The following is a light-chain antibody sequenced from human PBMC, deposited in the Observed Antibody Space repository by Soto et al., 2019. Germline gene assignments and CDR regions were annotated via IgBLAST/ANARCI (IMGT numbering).Light chain of an antibody. CDR3: QQRSNWPLT. CDR1: RSVRSNS. CDR2: NAS. V-gene: IGKV3-11*01. Sequence: EIVLTQSPGALSLSPGERATLSCGASRSVRSNSLAWYQQKPGQPPRLLIYNASKRATGIPVRFSGSGSGTDFTLTISSLESEDFAVYYCQQRSNWPLTFGGGTKVDIK. J-gene: IGKJ4*01.